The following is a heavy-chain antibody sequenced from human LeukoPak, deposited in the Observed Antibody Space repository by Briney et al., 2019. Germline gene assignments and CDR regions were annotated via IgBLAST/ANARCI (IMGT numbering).Heavy chain of an antibody. V-gene: IGHV2-5*02. Sequence: SGPTLVNPTQTLSLTCSFSGFSLSATGVGVGWIRQPPGKALEWLALIYWDDDKRYSPSLKSRLAITKDTSKNQVVLTMTNMDPVDTATYFCAHSYITSAGSYYWYFDLWGRGTLVTVSS. CDR3: AHSYITSAGSYYWYFDL. J-gene: IGHJ2*01. D-gene: IGHD6-13*01. CDR1: GFSLSATGVG. CDR2: IYWDDDK.